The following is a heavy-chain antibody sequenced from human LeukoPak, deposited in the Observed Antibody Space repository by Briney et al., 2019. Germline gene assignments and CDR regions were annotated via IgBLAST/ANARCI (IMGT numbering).Heavy chain of an antibody. Sequence: GGSLRLSCAASGFTFSSYAMHWVRQSPGKGLEWVAVISYDGSNKYYADSVKGRFTISRDISKNTLYLQMNSLRPEDTAVYYCARGPRVGAAGFVYYHYIDVWGKGTTVTISS. V-gene: IGHV3-30*04. CDR1: GFTFSSYA. J-gene: IGHJ6*03. CDR2: ISYDGSNK. D-gene: IGHD1-26*01. CDR3: ARGPRVGAAGFVYYHYIDV.